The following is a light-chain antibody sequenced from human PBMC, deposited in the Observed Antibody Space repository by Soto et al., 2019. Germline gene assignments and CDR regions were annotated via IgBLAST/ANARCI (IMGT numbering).Light chain of an antibody. J-gene: IGLJ1*01. CDR3: FSIATTTADI. CDR1: SSDIGAYDY. V-gene: IGLV2-14*03. Sequence: QSALTHPASLSVSPGQSITISCTGTSSDIGAYDYVSWFQQHPGKAPKLMISDVNNRPSGHSNRFSGSKPGNTAYLRISRIQVDFEVEYFWFSIATTTADIFGTSTNATV. CDR2: DVN.